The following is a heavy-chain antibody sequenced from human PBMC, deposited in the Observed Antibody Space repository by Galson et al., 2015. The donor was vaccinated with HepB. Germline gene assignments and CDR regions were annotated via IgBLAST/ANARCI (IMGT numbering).Heavy chain of an antibody. V-gene: IGHV1-18*01. CDR3: ARDRWSEYSSSGNWFDP. J-gene: IGHJ5*02. D-gene: IGHD6-6*01. CDR1: GYTFTSYG. CDR2: ISAYNGNT. Sequence: SCKASGYTFTSYGISWVRQAPGQGLAWMGWISAYNGNTNYAQKLQGRVTMTTDTSTSTAYMELMSLRSDDTAVYYCARDRWSEYSSSGNWFDPWGQGTLVTVSS.